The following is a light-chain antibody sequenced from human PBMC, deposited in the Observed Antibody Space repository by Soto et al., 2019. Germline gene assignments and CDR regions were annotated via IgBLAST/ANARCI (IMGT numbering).Light chain of an antibody. CDR1: QSLLHNNGYNY. CDR2: LGS. J-gene: IGKJ3*01. V-gene: IGKV2-28*01. CDR3: WQALKTHFS. Sequence: DIVMTQSPLSLPVTPGEPASISCRSSQSLLHNNGYNYLDWYLQNPGQSPQLLIYLGSNRASGVADRFSGSGSGKDFTLKISRVEAEDVGVYYSWQALKTHFSFSPGTKVEIE.